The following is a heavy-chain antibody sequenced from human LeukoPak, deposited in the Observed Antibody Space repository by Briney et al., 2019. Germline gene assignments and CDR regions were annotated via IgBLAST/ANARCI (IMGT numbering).Heavy chain of an antibody. CDR2: ISGNGGST. Sequence: GGSLRLSCAASGFTFASYAMSWVRQAAGKGLEWVSAISGNGGSTYYADSVKGRFSISRDNSKNTLYLQMNSLRAEDTALYYCAKAPLVGIAAAGGAFFYWGQGTLVTVSS. J-gene: IGHJ4*02. CDR3: AKAPLVGIAAAGGAFFY. V-gene: IGHV3-23*01. D-gene: IGHD6-13*01. CDR1: GFTFASYA.